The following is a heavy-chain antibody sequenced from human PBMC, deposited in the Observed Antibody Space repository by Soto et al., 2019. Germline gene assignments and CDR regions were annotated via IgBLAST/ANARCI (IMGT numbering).Heavy chain of an antibody. V-gene: IGHV1-69*13. D-gene: IGHD6-19*01. J-gene: IGHJ6*02. Sequence: PVNVSCKASGDTFSSYPISWVRQAPGQGLEWMGGIIPIFGTANYAQKFQGRVTITADESTSTAYMELSSLRSEDTAVYYCARGGIAVAGPITRLHYYYYGMDIWGQGTTVTVSS. CDR2: IIPIFGTA. CDR1: GDTFSSYP. CDR3: ARGGIAVAGPITRLHYYYYGMDI.